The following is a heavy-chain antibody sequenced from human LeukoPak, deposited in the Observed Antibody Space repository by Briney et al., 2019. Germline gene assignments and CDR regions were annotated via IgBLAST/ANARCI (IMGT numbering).Heavy chain of an antibody. CDR3: AKDLSGYDNY. J-gene: IGHJ4*02. V-gene: IGHV3-23*01. D-gene: IGHD5-12*01. CDR1: GFTFSRYA. CDR2: ISGSGGST. Sequence: PGGSLRLSCAASGFTFSRYAMSWVRQAPGKGLEWVSAISGSGGSTYYADSVKGRFTISRDNSKNTLYLQMNSLGAEAAAVYYCAKDLSGYDNYWGQGTLVTVSS.